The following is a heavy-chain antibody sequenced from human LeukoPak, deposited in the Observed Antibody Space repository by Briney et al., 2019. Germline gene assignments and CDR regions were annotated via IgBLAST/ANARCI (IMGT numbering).Heavy chain of an antibody. Sequence: SQTLSLTCAISGDSVSSNSVAWNWIRQSPSRGLEWLGRTYYKSKWFNEYAPSVQSRISINPDTSKNQFSLKLSSVTAADTAVYYCARHGQLRYFGIEDYYYGMDVWGQGTTVTVSS. CDR2: TYYKSKWFN. CDR3: ARHGQLRYFGIEDYYYGMDV. J-gene: IGHJ6*02. CDR1: GDSVSSNSVA. V-gene: IGHV6-1*01. D-gene: IGHD3-9*01.